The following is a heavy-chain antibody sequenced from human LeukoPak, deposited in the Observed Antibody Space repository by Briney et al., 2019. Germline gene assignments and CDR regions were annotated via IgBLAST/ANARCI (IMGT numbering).Heavy chain of an antibody. CDR3: ARAQGNGLIDF. J-gene: IGHJ4*02. V-gene: IGHV4-39*01. CDR1: GDSISSDSYY. D-gene: IGHD3/OR15-3a*01. CDR2: IYYSGNT. Sequence: SETLSLTCTVSGDSISSDSYYWGWIRQPPGKGLEWIGSIYYSGNTYYNPSLKSRVTISLDASRNQFSLRLSSVTAADTADYYCARAQGNGLIDFWGQGTLVTVSS.